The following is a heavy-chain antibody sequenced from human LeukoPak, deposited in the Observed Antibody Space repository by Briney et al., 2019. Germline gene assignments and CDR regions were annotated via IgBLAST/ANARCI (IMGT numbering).Heavy chain of an antibody. CDR3: TTEVYYGSRSYYYYYYYYMDV. V-gene: IGHV3-15*01. D-gene: IGHD3-10*01. Sequence: NPGGSLRLSCAASGFTFSNAWMSWVRQAPGKGLEWVGRIKSKTDGGTTDYAAPVKGRFTISRDDSKNTLYLQMNSLKTEDTAVYYCTTEVYYGSRSYYYYYYYYMDVWGKGTTVTVSS. CDR1: GFTFSNAW. J-gene: IGHJ6*03. CDR2: IKSKTDGGTT.